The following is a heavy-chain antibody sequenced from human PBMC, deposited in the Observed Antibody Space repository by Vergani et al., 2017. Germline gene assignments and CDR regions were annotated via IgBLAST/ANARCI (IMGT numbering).Heavy chain of an antibody. CDR2: IGGSGGST. J-gene: IGHJ6*02. CDR1: GFTFSSYA. D-gene: IGHD2-2*01. CDR3: AKVGCSSTSCYYVYYYGMDV. Sequence: VQLVESGGGVVQPGRSLRLSCAASGFTFSSYAMSWVRQAPGKGLEWVSAIGGSGGSTYYADSVKGRFTISRDNSKNTLYLQMNSLRAEDTAVYYCAKVGCSSTSCYYVYYYGMDVWGQGTTVTVSS. V-gene: IGHV3-23*04.